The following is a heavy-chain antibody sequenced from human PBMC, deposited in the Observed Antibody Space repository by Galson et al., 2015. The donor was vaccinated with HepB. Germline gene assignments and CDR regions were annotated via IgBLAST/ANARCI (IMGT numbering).Heavy chain of an antibody. D-gene: IGHD3-10*01. CDR2: INAGNGNT. V-gene: IGHV1-3*01. CDR3: ASSWNYYPKGDHYFDY. CDR1: GYTFTSYA. Sequence: SVKVSCKASGYTFTSYAMHWVRQAPGQRLEWMGWINAGNGNTKYSQKFQGRVTITRDTSASTAYMELSSLRSEDTAVYYCASSWNYYPKGDHYFDYWGQGTLVTVSS. J-gene: IGHJ4*02.